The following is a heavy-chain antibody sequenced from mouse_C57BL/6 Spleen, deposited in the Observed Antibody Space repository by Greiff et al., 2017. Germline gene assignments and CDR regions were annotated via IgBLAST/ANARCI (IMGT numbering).Heavy chain of an antibody. V-gene: IGHV1-55*01. J-gene: IGHJ2*01. CDR3: ARAIYYDYYGYYFYY. CDR1: GYTFTSYW. CDR2: IYPGSGST. D-gene: IGHD2-4*01. Sequence: VQLQQPGAELVKPGASVKMSCKASGYTFTSYWITWVKQRPGQGLEWIGDIYPGSGSTNYNEKFKSKATLTVDKSSSTAYMQLSSLTSEDSAVYYCARAIYYDYYGYYFYYWGQGTTLTVSS.